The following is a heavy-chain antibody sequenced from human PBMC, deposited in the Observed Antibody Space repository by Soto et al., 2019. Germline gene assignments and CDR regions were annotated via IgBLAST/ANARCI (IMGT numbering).Heavy chain of an antibody. D-gene: IGHD5-12*01. CDR2: IIPIFGTA. CDR1: GVTGSSYV. CDR3: ARGGYSGSYFDY. Sequence: QVHLVQAGAEVKKPGASVKFSCKASGVTGSSYVISWVRQAPGQGLEWMGDIIPIFGTAKYAQKFLGRVTITADESTSTDYMELSSLRSEDTAVYYCARGGYSGSYFDYWGQGTLVTVSS. V-gene: IGHV1-69*01. J-gene: IGHJ4*02.